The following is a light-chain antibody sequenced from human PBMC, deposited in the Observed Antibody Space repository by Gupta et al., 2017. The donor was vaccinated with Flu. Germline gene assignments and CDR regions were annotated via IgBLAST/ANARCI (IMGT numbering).Light chain of an antibody. CDR2: KAS. J-gene: IGKJ1*01. V-gene: IGKV1-5*03. Sequence: DIQLTQSPSTLSASVGDRVTITCRARQSLNSRLAWYQQKPGKAPKLLIYKASTLESGVPPRFSGSGSATEFTLTISSLQPDDFATYYCQQYESYSWTFGQGTKVEIK. CDR1: QSLNSR. CDR3: QQYESYSWT.